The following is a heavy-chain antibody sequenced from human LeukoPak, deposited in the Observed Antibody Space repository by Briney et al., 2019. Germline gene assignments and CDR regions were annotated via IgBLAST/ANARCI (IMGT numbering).Heavy chain of an antibody. J-gene: IGHJ4*02. CDR2: ISGSGGST. Sequence: GGSLRLSCAASGFTFSSYGMGWVRQAPGKGLGWVSAISGSGGSTYYADSVKGRFTISRDNSKNTLYLQMNSLRAEDTAVYYCATTPPDSTSSHFDYWGQGTLVTVSS. CDR1: GFTFSSYG. D-gene: IGHD2-2*01. CDR3: ATTPPDSTSSHFDY. V-gene: IGHV3-23*01.